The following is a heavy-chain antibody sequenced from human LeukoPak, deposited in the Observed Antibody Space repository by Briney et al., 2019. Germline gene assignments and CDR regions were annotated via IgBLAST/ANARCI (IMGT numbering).Heavy chain of an antibody. CDR3: ARLSNSQRFGELLNHNWFDP. D-gene: IGHD3-10*01. V-gene: IGHV1-69*01. CDR1: GGTFSSYA. Sequence: ASVKVSCKASGGTFSSYAISWVRQAPGQGLEWMGGIIPIFGTANYAQKFQGRVTITADESTSTAYMELSSLRSEDTAVYYCARLSNSQRFGELLNHNWFDPWGQGTLVTVSS. CDR2: IIPIFGTA. J-gene: IGHJ5*02.